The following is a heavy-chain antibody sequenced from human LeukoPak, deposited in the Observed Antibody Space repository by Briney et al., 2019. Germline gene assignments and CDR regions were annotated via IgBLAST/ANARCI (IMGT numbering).Heavy chain of an antibody. J-gene: IGHJ6*02. CDR2: IKQDGSEK. Sequence: GGSLRLSCAASGFTFSRSWMSWVRQAPGKGLEWVANIKQDGSEKYYADSVRGRFIISRDNAKNSLSLQMNSLRAEDTAIYYCARVVESGYAFGGSLGTLYYYYYGMDVWGQGTTVNVSS. CDR1: GFTFSRSW. D-gene: IGHD5-12*01. CDR3: ARVVESGYAFGGSLGTLYYYYYGMDV. V-gene: IGHV3-7*01.